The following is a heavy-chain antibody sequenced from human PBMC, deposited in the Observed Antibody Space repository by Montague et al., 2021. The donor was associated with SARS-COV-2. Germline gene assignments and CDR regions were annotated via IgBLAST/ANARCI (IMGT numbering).Heavy chain of an antibody. J-gene: IGHJ1*01. CDR1: GGSISSSGFY. V-gene: IGHV4-39*01. CDR3: ARYSGSNYDGLRY. CDR2: IYYSGNT. D-gene: IGHD1-26*01. Sequence: SETLSLTCSVSGGSISSSGFYCGWIRQPPGKGLELIGSIYYSGNTYYXXXPKSRATISIDTSKNQFSLQLSSVTAADTVVYYCARYSGSNYDGLRYWGQGTLVTVSS.